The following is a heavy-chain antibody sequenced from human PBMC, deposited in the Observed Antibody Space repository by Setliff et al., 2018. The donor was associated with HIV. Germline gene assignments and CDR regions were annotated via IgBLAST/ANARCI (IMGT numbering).Heavy chain of an antibody. CDR2: ISAYNGNT. CDR3: ARDYYGSGSYFILDY. V-gene: IGHV1-18*01. J-gene: IGHJ4*02. CDR1: GYTFTSYG. D-gene: IGHD3-10*01. Sequence: RASVKVSCKASGYTFTSYGMGWVRQAPGQGLEWMGWISAYNGNTHYAQKLQGRATMTTDTSTSTAYMELRSLRSDDTAVYYCARDYYGSGSYFILDYWGPGTLVTVSS.